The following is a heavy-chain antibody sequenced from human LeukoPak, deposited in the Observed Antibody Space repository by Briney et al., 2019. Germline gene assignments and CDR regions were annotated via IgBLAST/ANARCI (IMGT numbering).Heavy chain of an antibody. D-gene: IGHD2-2*01. CDR2: LYHPDST. CDR1: GGSFSGYY. Sequence: SETLSLTCAVYGGSFSGYYWSWIRHPPGKGLEWIGSLYHPDSTYYNPSLKSRVTMSVDTSRNQFSLKLSFVTAADTAVYYCARQYDSYFYYYLDLWGTGTTVTVSS. CDR3: ARQYDSYFYYYLDL. J-gene: IGHJ6*03. V-gene: IGHV4-34*01.